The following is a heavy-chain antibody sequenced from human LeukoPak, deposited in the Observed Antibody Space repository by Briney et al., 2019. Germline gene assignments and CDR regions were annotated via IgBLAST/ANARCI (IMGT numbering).Heavy chain of an antibody. Sequence: SETLSLTCAVSGGSISSSNWWSWVRQPPGKGLEWIGEIYHSGSTNYNPSLKSRVTISVDKSKNQFSLKLSSVTAADTAVYYCARVRRGSWSGGGAFAFEIWGQGTKVTVSS. CDR3: ARVRRGSWSGGGAFAFEI. D-gene: IGHD3-10*01. CDR1: GGSISSSNW. J-gene: IGHJ3*02. V-gene: IGHV4-4*02. CDR2: IYHSGST.